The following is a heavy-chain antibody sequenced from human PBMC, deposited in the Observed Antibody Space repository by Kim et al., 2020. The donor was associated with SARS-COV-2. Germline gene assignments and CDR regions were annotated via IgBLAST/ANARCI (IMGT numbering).Heavy chain of an antibody. CDR1: GGTFSSYA. D-gene: IGHD2-2*01. J-gene: IGHJ3*02. CDR2: IIPIFGTA. Sequence: SVKVSCKASGGTFSSYAISWVRQAPGQGLEWMGGIIPIFGTANYAQKFQGRVTITADESTSTAYMELSSLRSEDTAVYYCARGRGIVVVPAAANDAFDIWGQGTMVTVSS. V-gene: IGHV1-69*13. CDR3: ARGRGIVVVPAAANDAFDI.